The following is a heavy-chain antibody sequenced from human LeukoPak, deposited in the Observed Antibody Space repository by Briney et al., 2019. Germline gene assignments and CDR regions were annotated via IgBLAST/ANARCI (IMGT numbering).Heavy chain of an antibody. V-gene: IGHV3-48*01. J-gene: IGHJ6*03. D-gene: IGHD2-2*01. CDR2: ISSSSSTI. CDR3: VSSPYYYMDV. Sequence: PGGSLRLSCAASGFTFSRYSMNWVRQAPGKGLEWISYISSSSSTIYYADSVKGRFNNSRDNAKNPLYLQMNSLRAEDTAVYYCVSSPYYYMDVWGKGTRSSSP. CDR1: GFTFSRYS.